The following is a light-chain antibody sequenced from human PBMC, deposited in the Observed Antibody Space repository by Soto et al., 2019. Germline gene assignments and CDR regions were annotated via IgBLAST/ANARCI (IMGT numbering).Light chain of an antibody. J-gene: IGKJ1*01. Sequence: VQITRSPSSLSASVGDRVTITCRASQGISTDLNWYQQKPGKAPKLLIYTTSSLQSGVPSRFSGSGSGTDFTLTISSLQPEDCATYYREQSYSPLRPSGQGSK. CDR2: TTS. V-gene: IGKV1-39*01. CDR1: QGISTD. CDR3: EQSYSPLRP.